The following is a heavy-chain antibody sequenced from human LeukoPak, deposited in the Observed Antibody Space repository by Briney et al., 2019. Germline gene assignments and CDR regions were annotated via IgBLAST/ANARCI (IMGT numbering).Heavy chain of an antibody. J-gene: IGHJ5*01. CDR3: ARVPPPGATAYGAVDS. Sequence: SETLSLTCAVYGGSFNGYYWSWIRQSPGEGLEWIGEVDHSGRTNYNPSLKSRLTMSVDTSKNQFSLKLTSVTAADTAIYYCARVPPPGATAYGAVDSWGRGTLVTVSS. CDR1: GGSFNGYY. CDR2: VDHSGRT. V-gene: IGHV4-34*01. D-gene: IGHD3-10*01.